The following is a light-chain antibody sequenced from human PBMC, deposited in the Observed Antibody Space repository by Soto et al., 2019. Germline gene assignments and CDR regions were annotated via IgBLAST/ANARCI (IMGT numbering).Light chain of an antibody. V-gene: IGKV3-15*01. J-gene: IGKJ5*01. CDR1: QSVDNN. CDR2: GSF. Sequence: EIVMTQSPVTLSASPCESATLSCSASQSVDNNVAWYQQKPGQAPRLLIVGSFARATGIPARFSGSGSGSEFTLTISGLQSEDVAVYYCQQYNDRPPITFGQGTRLEIK. CDR3: QQYNDRPPIT.